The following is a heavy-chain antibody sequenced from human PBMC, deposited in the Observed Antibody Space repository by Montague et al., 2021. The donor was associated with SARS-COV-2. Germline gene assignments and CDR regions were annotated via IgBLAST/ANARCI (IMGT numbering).Heavy chain of an antibody. Sequence: SETLSLTCTVSGGSISSSSYYWGWIRQPPGKGLEWIGSIYYSGGTYYXXXLKSRVTISVDTSKNQFSLKLSSVTAADTAVYYCARQGDQLLLEYWFDPWGQGTLVTVSS. V-gene: IGHV4-39*01. CDR2: IYYSGGT. D-gene: IGHD2-2*01. J-gene: IGHJ5*02. CDR3: ARQGDQLLLEYWFDP. CDR1: GGSISSSSYY.